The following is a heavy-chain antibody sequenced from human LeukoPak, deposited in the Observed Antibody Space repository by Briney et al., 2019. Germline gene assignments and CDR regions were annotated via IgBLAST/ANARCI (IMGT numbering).Heavy chain of an antibody. CDR3: AKDKHYYYDSGGSYYFDY. Sequence: GGSLRLSCAASGFTFSSYAMSWVRQAPGKGLEWASAISGSGGSTYYADSVTGRFTISRDNSRNTLYLQMNSLRAEDTAVYYCAKDKHYYYDSGGSYYFDYWGQGTLVTVSS. CDR2: ISGSGGST. D-gene: IGHD3-22*01. V-gene: IGHV3-23*01. J-gene: IGHJ4*02. CDR1: GFTFSSYA.